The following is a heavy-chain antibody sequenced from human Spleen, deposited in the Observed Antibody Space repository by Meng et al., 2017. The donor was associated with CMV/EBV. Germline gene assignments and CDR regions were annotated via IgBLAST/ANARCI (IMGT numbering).Heavy chain of an antibody. Sequence: RQDRGPGRVKPSETLSLTCAEPGESIRSNYWSWIRQPAGKGLEWIGRIYTSGSTNYNPSIKSRVTMSVDTSKNQFSLKLSSVTAADTAVYYCARSPYDSSGYYSYGLDYWGQGTLVTVSS. CDR3: ARSPYDSSGYYSYGLDY. J-gene: IGHJ4*02. V-gene: IGHV4-4*07. CDR2: IYTSGST. D-gene: IGHD3-22*01. CDR1: GESIRSNY.